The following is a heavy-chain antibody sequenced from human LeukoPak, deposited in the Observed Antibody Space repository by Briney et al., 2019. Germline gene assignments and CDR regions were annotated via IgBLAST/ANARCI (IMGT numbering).Heavy chain of an antibody. Sequence: GGSLRLSCAASGFNFDDYAMHWVRQAPGKGLEWVSGISWNSASIGYADSVKGRFTISRDNANNSLYLQMDSLRTEDSAFYYCTNGRPYHTGLDVWGQGTSVTVSP. CDR2: ISWNSASI. D-gene: IGHD1-14*01. CDR1: GFNFDDYA. CDR3: TNGRPYHTGLDV. J-gene: IGHJ6*01. V-gene: IGHV3-9*01.